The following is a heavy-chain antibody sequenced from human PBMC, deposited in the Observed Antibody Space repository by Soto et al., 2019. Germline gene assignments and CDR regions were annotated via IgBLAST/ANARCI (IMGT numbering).Heavy chain of an antibody. CDR1: CYTFTSYG. D-gene: IGHD3-10*01. V-gene: IGHV1-18*01. Sequence: SAEVSFRASCYTFTSYGISWVRQAPGQGLEWMGWISAYNGNTNYAQKLQGRVTMTTDTSTSTAYMELRSLRSDDTAVYYCARDPFITMVRGVMDYYYGMDVWGQGTTVTVSS. J-gene: IGHJ6*02. CDR3: ARDPFITMVRGVMDYYYGMDV. CDR2: ISAYNGNT.